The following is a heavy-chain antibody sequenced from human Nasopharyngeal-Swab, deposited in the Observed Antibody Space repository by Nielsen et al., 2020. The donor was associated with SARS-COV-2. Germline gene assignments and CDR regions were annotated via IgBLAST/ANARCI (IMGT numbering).Heavy chain of an antibody. CDR1: GYTFTSYD. CDR2: ISAYNGNT. V-gene: IGHV1-18*01. CDR3: ARSRDTTETAGDY. Sequence: ASVKVSCKASGYTFTSYDINWVRQATGQGLEWMGWISAYNGNTNYAQKLQGRVTMTTDTSTSTAYMELRSLRSDDTAVYYCARSRDTTETAGDYWGQGTLVTVSS. J-gene: IGHJ4*02. D-gene: IGHD1-1*01.